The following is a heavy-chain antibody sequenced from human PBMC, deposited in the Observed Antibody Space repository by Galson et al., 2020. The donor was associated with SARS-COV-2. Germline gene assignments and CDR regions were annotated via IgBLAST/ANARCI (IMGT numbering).Heavy chain of an antibody. CDR1: GYTFTSYD. Sequence: GESLKISCKASGYTFTSYDINWVRQATGQGLEWMGWMNPNSGNTGYAQKFQGRVTMTRNTSISTAYMELSSLRSEDTAVYYCARGGVAGLILYGMDVWGQGTTVTVSS. CDR3: ARGGVAGLILYGMDV. V-gene: IGHV1-8*01. CDR2: MNPNSGNT. J-gene: IGHJ6*02. D-gene: IGHD6-19*01.